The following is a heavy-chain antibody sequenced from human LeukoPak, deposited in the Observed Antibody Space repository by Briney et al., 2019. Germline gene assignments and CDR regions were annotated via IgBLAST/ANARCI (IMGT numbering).Heavy chain of an antibody. CDR3: ATAWSY. Sequence: GGSLRLSCVASQFTFKNYWMHWVRQAPGRGLEWLSCISPDGSSTTYADSVRGRFTIPRDNAKNTLYLQMNSLRAEDTAVYFCATAWSYWGQGTLVTVSS. V-gene: IGHV3-74*03. D-gene: IGHD2-21*02. CDR2: ISPDGSST. J-gene: IGHJ4*02. CDR1: QFTFKNYW.